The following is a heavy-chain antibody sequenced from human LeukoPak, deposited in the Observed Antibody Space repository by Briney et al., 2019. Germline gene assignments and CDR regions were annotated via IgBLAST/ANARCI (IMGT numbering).Heavy chain of an antibody. CDR2: INAGNGNT. Sequence: ASVKVSCKASGYTFTSYAMHWVRQAPGQRLEWMGWINAGNGNTKYSQELQGRVTITRDTSASTAYMELSSLRAEDTAVYYCARSVAKILDNWGQGTLVTVSS. V-gene: IGHV1-3*03. CDR1: GYTFTSYA. CDR3: ARSVAKILDN. D-gene: IGHD4-23*01. J-gene: IGHJ4*02.